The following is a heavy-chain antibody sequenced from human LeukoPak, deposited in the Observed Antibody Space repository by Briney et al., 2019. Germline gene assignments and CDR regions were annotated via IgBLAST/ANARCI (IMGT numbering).Heavy chain of an antibody. J-gene: IGHJ3*01. V-gene: IGHV4-39*01. CDR1: GGSLSSSNSY. CDR2: IYYSGSS. CDR3: ARLACSSTSCLYPDAFDV. Sequence: PSETLSLTCTVSGGSLSSSNSYWGWIRQPPGKGLELIGNIYYSGSSYYNASLKSRVTISVDTSKNQFSLKLTSVTATDTAVYYCARLACSSTSCLYPDAFDVWGQGTLVTVSS. D-gene: IGHD2-2*01.